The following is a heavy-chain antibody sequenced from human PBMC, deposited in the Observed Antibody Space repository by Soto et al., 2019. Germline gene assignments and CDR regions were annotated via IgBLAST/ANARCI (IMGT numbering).Heavy chain of an antibody. CDR3: ARERGPQLWLRYFDY. V-gene: IGHV3-33*01. CDR1: GFTFSSYG. Sequence: GGSLRLSCAASGFTFSSYGMHWVRQAPGKGLEWVAVIWYDGSNKYYADSVKGRFTISRDNSKNTLYLQMNSLRAEDTAVYYCARERGPQLWLRYFDYWGQGTLVTVSS. D-gene: IGHD5-18*01. CDR2: IWYDGSNK. J-gene: IGHJ4*02.